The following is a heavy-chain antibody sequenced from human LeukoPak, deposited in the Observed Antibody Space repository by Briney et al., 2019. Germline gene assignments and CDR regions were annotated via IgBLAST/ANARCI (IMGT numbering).Heavy chain of an antibody. D-gene: IGHD5-12*01. CDR1: GFTFRSYA. Sequence: PGGSLRLSCVVSGFTFRSYAMSWVRQAPGKGLEWVSGISGSGDTTYYADSLKGRFTISRDNSKNTVYLQMNSLRVEDTAIYYCARGWGGYSSYPPDYWGQGTLVTVSS. CDR2: ISGSGDTT. J-gene: IGHJ4*02. CDR3: ARGWGGYSSYPPDY. V-gene: IGHV3-23*01.